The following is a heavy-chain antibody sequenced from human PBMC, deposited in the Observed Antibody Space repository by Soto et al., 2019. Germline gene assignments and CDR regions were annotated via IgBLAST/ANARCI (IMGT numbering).Heavy chain of an antibody. CDR3: ARDWAYCGGDCYHLY. J-gene: IGHJ4*02. CDR2: ISSSSSYI. Sequence: EVQLVESGGGLVKPGGSLRLSCAASGFTFSSYSMNWVRQAPGKGLEWVSSISSSSSYIYYADSVKGRFTISRDNAKNSLYLQMNSLRAEDTAVYYCARDWAYCGGDCYHLYWGQGTLVTVSS. CDR1: GFTFSSYS. V-gene: IGHV3-21*01. D-gene: IGHD2-21*02.